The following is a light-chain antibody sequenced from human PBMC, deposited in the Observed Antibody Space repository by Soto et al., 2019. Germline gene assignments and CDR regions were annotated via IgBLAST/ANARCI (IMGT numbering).Light chain of an antibody. CDR3: QQLDSYPVT. CDR1: QGISTS. CDR2: AAS. V-gene: IGKV1-9*01. J-gene: IGKJ4*01. Sequence: DIQLTQSPSFLSASVGDRVTITCRASQGISTSLAWYQQKPGKAPNLLIYAASTLLPGVPPRFSGSGSGTEFTLTISGLQHEDFETYYCQQLDSYPVTFGGGTKVDIK.